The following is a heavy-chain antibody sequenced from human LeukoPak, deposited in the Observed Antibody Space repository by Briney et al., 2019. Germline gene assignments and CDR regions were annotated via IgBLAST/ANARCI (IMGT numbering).Heavy chain of an antibody. CDR1: GLGFSDYW. CDR3: AKNGDRGAYYTGGTCYPYFYYYMDV. CDR2: INNAGSST. Sequence: PGGSLRLSCAASGLGFSDYWMHWVRQAPGKGLVWVSRINNAGSSTSYADSVKGRFTISRDNAKNTLYLQMNSLRAEDTAIYYCAKNGDRGAYYTGGTCYPYFYYYMDVWGKGTPVTI. J-gene: IGHJ6*03. D-gene: IGHD2-15*01. V-gene: IGHV3-74*01.